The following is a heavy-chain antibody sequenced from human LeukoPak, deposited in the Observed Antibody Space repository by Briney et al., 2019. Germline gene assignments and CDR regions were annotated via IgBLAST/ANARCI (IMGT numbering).Heavy chain of an antibody. Sequence: SETLSLTCTVSGGSVSDNNFFWNWIRQPPGKGLEWIGYIYNSGSTNYNPALNSRVTISVDTSNNQFSLKLSSVIAADTAVYYCAGLEAHRPLDYWGQGTLVIVSS. CDR1: GGSVSDNNFF. CDR2: IYNSGST. V-gene: IGHV4-61*01. J-gene: IGHJ4*02. CDR3: AGLEAHRPLDY.